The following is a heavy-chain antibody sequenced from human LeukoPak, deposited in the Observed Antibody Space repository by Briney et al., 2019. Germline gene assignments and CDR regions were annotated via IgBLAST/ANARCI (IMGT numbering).Heavy chain of an antibody. CDR3: ARDGDSGYDYWGHYGMDV. CDR2: ISAYNGNT. CDR1: GYTFTSYG. Sequence: GASVKVSCKASGYTFTSYGISWVRQAPGQGLEWMGWISAYNGNTNYAQKLQGRVTMTTDTSTSTAYMELRSLRSDDTAVYYCARDGDSGYDYWGHYGMDVWGQGTTVTVSS. D-gene: IGHD5-12*01. J-gene: IGHJ6*02. V-gene: IGHV1-18*01.